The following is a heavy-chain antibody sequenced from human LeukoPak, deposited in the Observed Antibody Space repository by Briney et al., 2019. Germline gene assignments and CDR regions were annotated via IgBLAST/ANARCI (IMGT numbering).Heavy chain of an antibody. V-gene: IGHV3-53*01. CDR3: ARGPYASGSYGRRGWVYYMDV. CDR1: GFTVSSNS. D-gene: IGHD3-10*01. CDR2: IYSDNT. J-gene: IGHJ6*03. Sequence: PGGSLRLSCTVSGFTVSSNSMSWVRQAPGKGLEWVSFIYSDNTHYSDSVKGRFTISRDNSKNTLYLQMSSLRAEDTAVYYCARGPYASGSYGRRGWVYYMDVWGKGTTVTISS.